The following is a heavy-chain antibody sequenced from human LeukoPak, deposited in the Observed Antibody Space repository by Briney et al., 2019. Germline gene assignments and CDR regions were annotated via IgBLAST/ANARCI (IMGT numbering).Heavy chain of an antibody. D-gene: IGHD4-23*01. Sequence: SETLSLSCTVSGGSIGSYYWSWVRQPAGKGLDWIGRIYTTGSSNYNPSLKSRLTLSLDTSKNQFTLKLTSVTAADTAVYYCARGDGGNSTFDYWGQGTLVTVSS. J-gene: IGHJ4*02. V-gene: IGHV4-4*07. CDR2: IYTTGSS. CDR3: ARGDGGNSTFDY. CDR1: GGSIGSYY.